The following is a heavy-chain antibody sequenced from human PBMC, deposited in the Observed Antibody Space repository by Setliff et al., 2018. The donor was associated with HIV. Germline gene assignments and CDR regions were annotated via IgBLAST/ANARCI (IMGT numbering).Heavy chain of an antibody. D-gene: IGHD3-22*01. J-gene: IGHJ4*02. CDR1: GYNFTSHD. CDR2: MNPKSGNT. CDR3: ARIPNHSSGFDY. V-gene: IGHV1-8*01. Sequence: GASVKVSCKASGYNFTSHDINWVRQAPGQGLEWMGWMNPKSGNTGYARKFQGRVTITADESTTTAYMELSSLRSEDTAVYYCARIPNHSSGFDYWGQGTPVTVSS.